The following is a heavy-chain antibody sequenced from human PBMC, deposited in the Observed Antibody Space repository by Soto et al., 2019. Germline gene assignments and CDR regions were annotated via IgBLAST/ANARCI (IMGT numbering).Heavy chain of an antibody. J-gene: IGHJ5*02. CDR3: ARVLTGTMGGWFDP. CDR1: GGSISSGDYY. Sequence: QVQLQESGPGLVKPSQTLSLTCTVSGGSISSGDYYWSWIRQPPGKGLEWIGYIYYSGSTYYNPSLKSRVTISVDPSKTQFSLKLSSVTAADTAVYYCARVLTGTMGGWFDPWGQGTLVTVSS. D-gene: IGHD1-7*01. CDR2: IYYSGST. V-gene: IGHV4-30-4*01.